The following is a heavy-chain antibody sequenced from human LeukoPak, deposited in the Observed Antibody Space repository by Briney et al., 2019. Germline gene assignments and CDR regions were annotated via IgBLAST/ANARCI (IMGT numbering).Heavy chain of an antibody. V-gene: IGHV3-43*02. CDR1: GFTFNNYA. CDR3: ARDRDDTDY. Sequence: PGGSLRLSCAASGFTFNNYAMHWVRQPPGKGLQWVSLISGDGGSAYYADSVKGRFTISRDNSKNSLYLQMNSLRTEDTALYYCARDRDDTDYWGQGTLVTVSS. J-gene: IGHJ4*02. CDR2: ISGDGGSA. D-gene: IGHD3-9*01.